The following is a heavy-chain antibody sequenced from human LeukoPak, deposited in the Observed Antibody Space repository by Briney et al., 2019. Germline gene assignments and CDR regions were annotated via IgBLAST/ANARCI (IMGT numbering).Heavy chain of an antibody. J-gene: IGHJ4*02. D-gene: IGHD3-22*01. CDR3: ARGQTITYYYDISGYWCDY. V-gene: IGHV1-2*02. CDR1: GYTFTSYY. CDR2: INPNSGGT. Sequence: ASVKVSCKASGYTFTSYYTHWVRQAPGQGLEWVGWINPNSGGTNYAQKFQGRVTMTRDTSISTAYMELSRLRSDDTAVYYCARGQTITYYYDISGYWCDYWGQGTVVSVSS.